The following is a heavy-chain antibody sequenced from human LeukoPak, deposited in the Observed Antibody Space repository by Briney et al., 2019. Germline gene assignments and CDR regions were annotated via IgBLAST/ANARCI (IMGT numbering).Heavy chain of an antibody. CDR3: AREHSSSSSRDFDY. CDR1: GGSISSYY. Sequence: TSETLSLTCTVSGGSISSYYWSWIRQPAGKGLEWIGRIYTSESTNYNPSLKSRVTMSVDTSKNQFSLKVTSVTAADTAVYFCAREHSSSSSRDFDYWGQGTLVTVSS. D-gene: IGHD6-6*01. V-gene: IGHV4-4*07. CDR2: IYTSEST. J-gene: IGHJ4*02.